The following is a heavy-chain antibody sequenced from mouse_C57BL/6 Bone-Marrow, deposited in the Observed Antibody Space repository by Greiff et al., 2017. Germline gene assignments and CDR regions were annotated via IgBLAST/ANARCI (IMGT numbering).Heavy chain of an antibody. J-gene: IGHJ4*01. Sequence: QVQLQQSGAELARPGASVKLSCKASGYTFTSYGISWVKQRTGQGLDWIGEIYPRSGNPYYNEKFKGKATLTADKSSSTAYMELRSLTTEDSAVYCCARDGKRGYAMDDWGQGTSVTVSS. CDR2: IYPRSGNP. CDR1: GYTFTSYG. V-gene: IGHV1-81*01. CDR3: ARDGKRGYAMDD.